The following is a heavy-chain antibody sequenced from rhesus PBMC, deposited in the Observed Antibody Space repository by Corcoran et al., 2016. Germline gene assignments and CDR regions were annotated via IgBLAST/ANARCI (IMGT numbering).Heavy chain of an antibody. J-gene: IGHJ5-2*02. CDR2: IRNRLNGVTT. CDR1: GFTFSDYY. V-gene: IGHV3-116*02. CDR3: TREDCSSGCQSNSLDV. Sequence: EVRLVESGGGLVQPGGSLRLSCAASGFTFSDYYINWIRQAPGTVPQGVGFIRNRLNGVTTEYAASVKGRFTISRDDSKSIASLQMNSLNTEDTAVYYCTREDCSSGCQSNSLDVWGRGVLVTVSS. D-gene: IGHD2-15*01.